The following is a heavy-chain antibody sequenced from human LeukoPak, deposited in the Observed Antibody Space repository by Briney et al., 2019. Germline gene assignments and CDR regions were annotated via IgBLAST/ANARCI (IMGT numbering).Heavy chain of an antibody. Sequence: SETLSLTCAVYGGSFSGYYWSWLRQPPGKGLEWIGKINHSGSTNYNPSLKSRVTISVDTSKNQFSLQLNSVTPEDTAVYYCARECIAVAGPFDYWGQGTLVTVSS. CDR1: GGSFSGYY. CDR2: INHSGST. D-gene: IGHD6-19*01. CDR3: ARECIAVAGPFDY. V-gene: IGHV4-34*01. J-gene: IGHJ4*02.